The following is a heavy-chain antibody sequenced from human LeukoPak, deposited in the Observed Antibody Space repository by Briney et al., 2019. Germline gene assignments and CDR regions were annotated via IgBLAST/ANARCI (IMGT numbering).Heavy chain of an antibody. CDR2: IYYSGST. D-gene: IGHD1-14*01. V-gene: IGHV4-31*03. J-gene: IGHJ4*02. Sequence: PSETLSLTCTVSGGSISSGGYYWSWLRQHPGKGLEWIGYIYYSGSTYYNPSLKSRVTISVDTSKNQFSLKLSSVTAADTAVYYCARENLQLAHFDYWGQGTLVTVSS. CDR1: GGSISSGGYY. CDR3: ARENLQLAHFDY.